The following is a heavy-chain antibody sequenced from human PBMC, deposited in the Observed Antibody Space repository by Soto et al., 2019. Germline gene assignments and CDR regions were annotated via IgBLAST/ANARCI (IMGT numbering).Heavy chain of an antibody. D-gene: IGHD2-15*01. CDR3: AKDRGGQAFYI. CDR2: IWYDGSNK. CDR1: GFTFSSYG. V-gene: IGHV3-33*06. Sequence: QVQLVESGGGVVQPGRSLRLSCAASGFTFSSYGMHWVRQAPGKGLEWVAVIWYDGSNKYYADSVKGRFTISRDNSKNTLYRQMNSLRAEDTAVYYCAKDRGGQAFYIWGQGTMVTVSS. J-gene: IGHJ3*02.